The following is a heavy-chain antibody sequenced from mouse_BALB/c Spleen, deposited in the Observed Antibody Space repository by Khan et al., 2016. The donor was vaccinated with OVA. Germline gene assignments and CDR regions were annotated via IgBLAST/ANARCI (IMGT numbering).Heavy chain of an antibody. V-gene: IGHV1-20*02. CDR1: GYSFTGYF. D-gene: IGHD1-1*01. CDR3: ARSYGSDFDY. Sequence: VQLKQSGPELVKPGASVKISCKASGYSFTGYFMNWVMQSHGKSLEWIGRINPHIGETFYNQKFKDKATLTVDKSSSTAHMELRSLASEDSAVYYCARSYGSDFDYWGQGTTLTGSS. CDR2: INPHIGET. J-gene: IGHJ2*01.